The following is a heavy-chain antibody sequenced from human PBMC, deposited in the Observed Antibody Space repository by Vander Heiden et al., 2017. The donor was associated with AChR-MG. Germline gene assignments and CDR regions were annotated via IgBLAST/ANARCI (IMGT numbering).Heavy chain of an antibody. CDR3: ARGGDYGYYWFDP. CDR2: IYYSGST. J-gene: IGHJ5*02. CDR1: GGSISSGGYY. Sequence: PSQTLSLTCTVSGGSISSGGYYWSWIRQHPGKGLEWIGYIYYSGSTYYNPSLKSRVTISVDTSKNQFSLKLSSVTAADTAVYYCARGGDYGYYWFDPWGQGTLVTVSS. D-gene: IGHD4-17*01. V-gene: IGHV4-31*03.